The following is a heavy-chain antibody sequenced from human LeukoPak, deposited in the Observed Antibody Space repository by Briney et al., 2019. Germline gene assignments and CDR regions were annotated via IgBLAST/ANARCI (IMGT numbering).Heavy chain of an antibody. V-gene: IGHV3-7*01. CDR2: IKQDGSEK. Sequence: GGSLRLSCAASGFTFSSYWMSWVRQAPGQGLEWVANIKQDGSEKYYVDSVKGRFTISRDNAKNSLYLQMNSLRAEDTAVYYCARAFSSNFHYGMDVWGQGTTVTVSS. D-gene: IGHD6-6*01. CDR3: ARAFSSNFHYGMDV. J-gene: IGHJ6*02. CDR1: GFTFSSYW.